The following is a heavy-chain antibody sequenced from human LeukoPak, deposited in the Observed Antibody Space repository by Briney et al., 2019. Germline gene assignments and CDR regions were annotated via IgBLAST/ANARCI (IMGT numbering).Heavy chain of an antibody. Sequence: SETLSLTCTVSGGSISSSSYYWGWIRQPPGKGLDWIGSVYYSGSTYYNPSLKSRVTISVDTSKNQFSLKLSSVTAADTAVYYCARDFTGYSSGWHLTPGYYFDYWGQGTLVTVSS. J-gene: IGHJ4*02. CDR3: ARDFTGYSSGWHLTPGYYFDY. CDR1: GGSISSSSYY. CDR2: VYYSGST. V-gene: IGHV4-39*07. D-gene: IGHD6-19*01.